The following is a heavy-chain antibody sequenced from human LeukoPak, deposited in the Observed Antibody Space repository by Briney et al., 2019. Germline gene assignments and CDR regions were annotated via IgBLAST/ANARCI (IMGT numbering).Heavy chain of an antibody. V-gene: IGHV3-7*01. D-gene: IGHD4-23*01. J-gene: IGHJ4*02. Sequence: GGSLRLSCAASVFTFTSYRMTWVRHAPWKGREWVANIKQGGSEKYYVDSVKGRFTISRDNAKSSLYLQMDSLRAEDTAVYYCARAIGKSEGYWGQGTLVTVSS. CDR1: VFTFTSYR. CDR3: ARAIGKSEGY. CDR2: IKQGGSEK.